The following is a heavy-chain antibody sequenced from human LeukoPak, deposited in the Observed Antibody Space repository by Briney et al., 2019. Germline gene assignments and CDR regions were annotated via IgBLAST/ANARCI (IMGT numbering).Heavy chain of an antibody. Sequence: PGRSLRLSCAASGFTFSSYGMHWVRQAPGKGLEWVAVISYDGSNKYYADSVKGRFTISRDNSKNTLYLQMNSLRAEDTAVYYCARGAGASVDSWGQGTRVTVSS. V-gene: IGHV3-30*03. D-gene: IGHD6-13*01. CDR2: ISYDGSNK. J-gene: IGHJ4*02. CDR1: GFTFSSYG. CDR3: ARGAGASVDS.